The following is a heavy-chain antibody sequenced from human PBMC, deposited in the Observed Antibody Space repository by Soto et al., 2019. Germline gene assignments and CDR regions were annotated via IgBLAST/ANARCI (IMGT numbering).Heavy chain of an antibody. CDR2: INHSGST. D-gene: IGHD3-10*01. CDR3: ARVSGISYDGIDV. J-gene: IGHJ6*02. V-gene: IGHV4-34*01. Sequence: SFSGYHWSWIRQPPGKGLEWIGEINHSGSTNYNPSLKSRVTISVDTSKNQFSLKLSSVPAADTAVYYCARVSGISYDGIDVWVQGTSVT. CDR1: SFSGYH.